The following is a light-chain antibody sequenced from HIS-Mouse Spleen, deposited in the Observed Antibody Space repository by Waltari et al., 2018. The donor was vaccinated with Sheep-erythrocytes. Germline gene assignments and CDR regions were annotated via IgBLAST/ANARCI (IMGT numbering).Light chain of an antibody. V-gene: IGLV1-36*01. CDR3: AAWDDSLNGVV. J-gene: IGLJ2*01. CDR2: YDD. Sequence: QSVLTQPPSVSEAPRQRVTIPCSGSSSNIGNTAVHWYQQLPGKAPKLLIYYDDLLPSGVSDRFSGSKSGTSASLAISGLQSEDEADYYCAAWDDSLNGVVFGGGTKLTVL. CDR1: SSNIGNTA.